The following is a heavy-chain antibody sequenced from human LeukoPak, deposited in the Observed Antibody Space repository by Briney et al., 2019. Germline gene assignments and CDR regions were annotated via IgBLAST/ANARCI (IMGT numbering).Heavy chain of an antibody. J-gene: IGHJ4*02. V-gene: IGHV3-66*01. Sequence: GGSLRLSCAASGFSVSNYYMSWVRQPPGKGLEWASVMYTGGGRYYGDSVKGRFTISRDSSKNTVFLQMNSLRVEDTALYYCTSGQSYCGADCYSDWGQGTLVTVSP. CDR2: MYTGGGR. D-gene: IGHD2-21*02. CDR3: TSGQSYCGADCYSD. CDR1: GFSVSNYY.